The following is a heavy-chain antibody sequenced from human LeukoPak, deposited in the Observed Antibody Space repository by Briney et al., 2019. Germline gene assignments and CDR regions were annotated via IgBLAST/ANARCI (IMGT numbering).Heavy chain of an antibody. Sequence: GASVKVSCKASGYTFTSYGISWVRQAPGQGLEWMGGIIPIFGTANYAQKFQGRVTITADESTSTAYMELSSLRSEDTAVYYCARVTTYDFWSGYLDYWGQGTLVTVSS. CDR2: IIPIFGTA. J-gene: IGHJ4*02. CDR1: GYTFTSYG. D-gene: IGHD3-3*01. CDR3: ARVTTYDFWSGYLDY. V-gene: IGHV1-69*13.